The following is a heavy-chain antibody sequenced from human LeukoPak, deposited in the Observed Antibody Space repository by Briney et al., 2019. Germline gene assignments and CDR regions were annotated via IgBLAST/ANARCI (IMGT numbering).Heavy chain of an antibody. CDR2: INHSGST. J-gene: IGHJ5*02. CDR3: ARHYCSSTSCYMSWWFDP. CDR1: GGSFSCYY. Sequence: SETLSLTCAVYGGSFSCYYWSWIRQPPGKGLEWIGEINHSGSTNYNPSLKSLVTIAVATSSNQFSLKLSSVTAADTAVYYCARHYCSSTSCYMSWWFDPWGQGTLVTVFS. V-gene: IGHV4-34*01. D-gene: IGHD2-2*02.